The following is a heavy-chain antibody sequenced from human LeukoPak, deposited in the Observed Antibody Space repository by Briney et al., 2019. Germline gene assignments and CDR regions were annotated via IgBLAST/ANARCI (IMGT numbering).Heavy chain of an antibody. CDR3: ARELMQLVHPYYYYGMDV. CDR1: GFTFSSYA. J-gene: IGHJ6*02. Sequence: GGSLRLSCAASGFTFSSYAMHWVRQAPGKGLEWVAVISYDGSNKYYADSVKGRFTISRDNSMNTLYLQMNSLRAEDTAVYYCARELMQLVHPYYYYGMDVWGQGTTVTVSS. V-gene: IGHV3-30-3*01. CDR2: ISYDGSNK. D-gene: IGHD6-13*01.